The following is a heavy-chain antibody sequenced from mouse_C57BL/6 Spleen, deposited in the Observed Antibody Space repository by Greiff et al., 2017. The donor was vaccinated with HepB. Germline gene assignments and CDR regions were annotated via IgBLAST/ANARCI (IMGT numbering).Heavy chain of an antibody. J-gene: IGHJ4*01. CDR3: ARFYYGSSYRYAMDY. CDR2: IDPSDSYT. Sequence: QVQLQHPGAELVKPGASVKLSCKASGYTFTSYWMQWVKQRPGQGLEWIGEIDPSDSYTNYNQKFKGKATLTVDTSSSTAYMQLSSLTSEDSAVYYCARFYYGSSYRYAMDYWGQGTSVTVSS. CDR1: GYTFTSYW. V-gene: IGHV1-50*01. D-gene: IGHD1-1*01.